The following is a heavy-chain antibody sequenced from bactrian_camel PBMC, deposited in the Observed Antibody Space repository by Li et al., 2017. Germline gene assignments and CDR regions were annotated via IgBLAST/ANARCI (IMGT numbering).Heavy chain of an antibody. CDR2: RNRYGTI. V-gene: IGHV3S63*01. Sequence: HVQLVESGGGSVQSGGSLRLSCAASGYTFARNCMGWFRQAPGKEREGVAIRNRYGTITYADSVKGRFTISQDNYENTLYLQMTSLKPEDTAMYYCGRGFSKGSGTNCQYNFSGGGTQVTVS. CDR1: GYTFARNC. D-gene: IGHD3*01. J-gene: IGHJ4*01.